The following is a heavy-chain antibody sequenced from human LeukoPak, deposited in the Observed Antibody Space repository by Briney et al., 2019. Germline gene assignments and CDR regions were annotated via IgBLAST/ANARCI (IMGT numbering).Heavy chain of an antibody. CDR1: GFTVSSNY. CDR3: ANAQYYYDSSGYYSEYFQH. J-gene: IGHJ1*01. D-gene: IGHD3-22*01. V-gene: IGHV3-53*01. Sequence: PGGSLRLSCAAFGFTVSSNYMSWVRQAPGKGLEWVSVIYSGGSTYYADSVKGRFTISRDNSKNTLYLQMNSLRAEDTAVYYCANAQYYYDSSGYYSEYFQHWGQGTLVTVSS. CDR2: IYSGGST.